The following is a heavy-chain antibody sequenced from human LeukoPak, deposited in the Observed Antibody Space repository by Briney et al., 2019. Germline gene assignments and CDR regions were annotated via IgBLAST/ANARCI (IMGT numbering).Heavy chain of an antibody. D-gene: IGHD6-19*01. V-gene: IGHV4-59*12. J-gene: IGHJ4*02. CDR2: IYNGGTT. CDR3: ATAENSSGWFAY. Sequence: SETLSLTCTVSGGSISTYYWTWIRQPPGKGLEWIGYIYNGGTTNYNPSLKNRATISVDTSSNQFSLKLDSVTAADTAVYYCATAENSSGWFAYWGQGTLVTVSS. CDR1: GGSISTYY.